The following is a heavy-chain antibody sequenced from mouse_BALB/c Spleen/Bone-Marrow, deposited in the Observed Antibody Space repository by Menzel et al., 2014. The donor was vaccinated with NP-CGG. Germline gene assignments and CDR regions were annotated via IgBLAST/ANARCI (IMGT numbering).Heavy chain of an antibody. V-gene: IGHV5-6-3*01. CDR3: ARVYGWYFDV. D-gene: IGHD1-1*01. CDR1: GFTFSSYG. Sequence: DVKLAESGGGLVQPGGSLKLSCVASGFTFSSYGMSWVRQTPDKRLELVATINSNGGSTYYPDSVKGQFTISRDNAKNTLYLQMSSLKSEDTAMYYCARVYGWYFDVWGAGTTVTVSS. J-gene: IGHJ1*01. CDR2: INSNGGST.